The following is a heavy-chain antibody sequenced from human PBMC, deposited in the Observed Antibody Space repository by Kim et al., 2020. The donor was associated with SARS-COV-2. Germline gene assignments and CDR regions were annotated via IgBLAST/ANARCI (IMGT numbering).Heavy chain of an antibody. D-gene: IGHD2-2*01. CDR1: GGSIGNYY. V-gene: IGHV4-59*01. Sequence: SETLSLTCIVSGGSIGNYYWSWIRQSPGKGLEWIGYIHNSGKSNYNPSLKSRATISVDASRNQLSLKLTSVSAADTAVYYCARGMMPSIYYFDYWGQGTLVTVSS. J-gene: IGHJ4*02. CDR3: ARGMMPSIYYFDY. CDR2: IHNSGKS.